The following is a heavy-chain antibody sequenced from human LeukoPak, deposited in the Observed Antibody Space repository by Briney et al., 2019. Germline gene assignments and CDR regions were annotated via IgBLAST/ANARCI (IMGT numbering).Heavy chain of an antibody. D-gene: IGHD1-26*01. CDR2: ISGSGGST. Sequence: GGSLRLSCAASGFTFSSYAMSWVRQAPGKGLEGVSAISGSGGSTYYADSVKGRFTISRDNSENTLYLHMNSLRAEDTAVYYCAKKIGVGATSLYFDYWGQGTLVTVPS. J-gene: IGHJ4*02. CDR3: AKKIGVGATSLYFDY. V-gene: IGHV3-23*01. CDR1: GFTFSSYA.